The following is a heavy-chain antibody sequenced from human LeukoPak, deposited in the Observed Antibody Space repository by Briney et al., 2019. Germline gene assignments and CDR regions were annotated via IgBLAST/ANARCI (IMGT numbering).Heavy chain of an antibody. J-gene: IGHJ3*02. CDR1: DYSLINYD. V-gene: IGHV1-18*01. Sequence: ASVKVSCKASDYSLINYDISWVRQAPGQGLEWMGWISGYNGNTNYAQKLQGRVTMTTDTSTNTAYMELRSLRSDDTAVYYCARDESGFDIWGQGTMVTVSS. CDR2: ISGYNGNT. D-gene: IGHD1-26*01. CDR3: ARDESGFDI.